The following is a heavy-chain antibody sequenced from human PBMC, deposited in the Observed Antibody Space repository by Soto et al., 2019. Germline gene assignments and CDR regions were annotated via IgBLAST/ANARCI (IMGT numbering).Heavy chain of an antibody. CDR1: GGSISSGGYS. CDR3: ARPRPPITTDV. D-gene: IGHD4-4*01. Sequence: PTETPSLTCAVYGGSISSGGYSWSWIRQPPGKGLEWIGYIYHSGSTYYNPSLKSRVTISVDRSKNQFSLKLSSVTAADTAVYYCARPRPPITTDVPGPATTLTLAS. J-gene: IGHJ6*02. V-gene: IGHV4-30-2*01. CDR2: IYHSGST.